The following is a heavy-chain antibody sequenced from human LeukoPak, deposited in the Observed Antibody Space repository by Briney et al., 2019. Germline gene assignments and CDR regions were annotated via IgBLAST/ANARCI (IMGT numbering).Heavy chain of an antibody. J-gene: IGHJ4*02. V-gene: IGHV5-51*01. CDR3: ARQRVHLWPDY. CDR1: GYIYTSYW. CDR2: IYPGDSDT. D-gene: IGHD3-10*01. Sequence: GESLKISCNSSGYIYTSYWIGWVRQLPGKGLEWMGIIYPGDSDTRYSPSFQGQVTISADKTISTAYLQWSSLKASDTAMYYCARQRVHLWPDYWGQGTLVTVSS.